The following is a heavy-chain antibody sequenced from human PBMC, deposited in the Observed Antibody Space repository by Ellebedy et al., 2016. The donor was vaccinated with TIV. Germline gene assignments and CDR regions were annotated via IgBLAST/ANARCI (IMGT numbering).Heavy chain of an antibody. D-gene: IGHD5-24*01. CDR2: IYGNGGGI. J-gene: IGHJ3*02. CDR1: GFTLSPFA. V-gene: IGHV3-23*01. CDR3: AKDQVAGDGRWVFDM. Sequence: GESLKISCTASGFTLSPFAMGWVRQTPGKGLEWVSGIYGNGGGISYSDSVKGRFTISRDNSKNTLYLHMNSLRAEDTATYYCAKDQVAGDGRWVFDMWGQGTKVTVSS.